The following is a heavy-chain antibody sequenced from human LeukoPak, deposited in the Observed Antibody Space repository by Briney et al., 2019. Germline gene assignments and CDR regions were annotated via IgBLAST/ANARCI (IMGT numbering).Heavy chain of an antibody. Sequence: SQTLSLTCAVSGVSISSGGYCWRWVRQPPGKGLEWIGYIYHSGSTYYNPSLKSRVTISVDRSKNQFSLKLSSVTAADTAVYYCARVPLSSWYYFDYWGQGTLVTVSS. CDR2: IYHSGST. V-gene: IGHV4-30-2*01. CDR3: ARVPLSSWYYFDY. D-gene: IGHD6-13*01. CDR1: GVSISSGGYC. J-gene: IGHJ4*02.